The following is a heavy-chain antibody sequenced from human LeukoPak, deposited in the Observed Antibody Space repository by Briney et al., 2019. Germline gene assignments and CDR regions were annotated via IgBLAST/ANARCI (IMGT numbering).Heavy chain of an antibody. Sequence: SETLSLTCTVSGGSISSYYWSWIRQPPGKGLEWIGYIYYSGSTNYNPSLKSRVTISVDTSKNQFSLKLSSVTAADTAVYYCARHASPSGAFDIWGQGTMATVSS. CDR1: GGSISSYY. CDR3: ARHASPSGAFDI. J-gene: IGHJ3*02. CDR2: IYYSGST. V-gene: IGHV4-59*08.